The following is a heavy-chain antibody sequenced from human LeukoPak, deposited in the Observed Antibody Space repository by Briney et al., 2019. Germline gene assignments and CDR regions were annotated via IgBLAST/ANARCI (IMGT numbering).Heavy chain of an antibody. CDR3: ARHDYGDYSGEVGWFDP. V-gene: IGHV1-8*02. Sequence: ASVKVSCKASGYTFTSYDINWVRQATGQGLEWMGWMNPNSGNTGYAQKFQGRVTMTRDTSTSTVYMELSSLRSEDTAVYYCARHDYGDYSGEVGWFDPWGQGTLVTVSS. CDR2: MNPNSGNT. J-gene: IGHJ5*02. CDR1: GYTFTSYD. D-gene: IGHD4-17*01.